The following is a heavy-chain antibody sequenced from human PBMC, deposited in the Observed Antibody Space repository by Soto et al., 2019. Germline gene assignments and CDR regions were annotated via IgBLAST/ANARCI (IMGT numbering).Heavy chain of an antibody. Sequence: QVQLQESGPGLVKPSQTLSLTCTVSGGSISSGGYYWSWIRQHPGKGLEWIGYIYYSGSTYYNPSLKSRVTMYVEPSKKQFSLKLSSVTAADTAVYCCARDLVREQGGMDVWGQGTTVTVSS. CDR1: GGSISSGGYY. D-gene: IGHD3-10*01. J-gene: IGHJ6*02. CDR3: ARDLVREQGGMDV. V-gene: IGHV4-31*03. CDR2: IYYSGST.